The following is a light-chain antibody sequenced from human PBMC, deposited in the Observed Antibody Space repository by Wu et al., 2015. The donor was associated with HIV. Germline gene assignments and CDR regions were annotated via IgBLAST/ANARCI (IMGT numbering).Light chain of an antibody. V-gene: IGKV3-11*01. CDR1: QSVSSY. CDR3: QQRSNWPRLT. CDR2: DAS. J-gene: IGKJ4*01. Sequence: EIVLTQSPATLSLSPGERATLSCRASQSVSSYLAWYQQKPGQAPRLLIYDASNRATGIPARFSGSGSGTDFTLTISSLEPEDFAVYYCQQRSNWPRLTFGGGTRWRSN.